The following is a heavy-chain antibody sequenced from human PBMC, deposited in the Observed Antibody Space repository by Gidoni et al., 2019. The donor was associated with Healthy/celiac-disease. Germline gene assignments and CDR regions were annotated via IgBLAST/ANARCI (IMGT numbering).Heavy chain of an antibody. CDR1: GGSISSHY. Sequence: PGLVKPSETLSLTCTVSGGSISSHYWSWIRQPPGKGLAWIGYIYYSGITNYNPSLKSRVTISVDTSKNQFSLKLSSVTAEDTAVYYCARRVIRAMAQVFDYWGQGTLVTVSS. D-gene: IGHD5-18*01. CDR3: ARRVIRAMAQVFDY. J-gene: IGHJ4*02. V-gene: IGHV4-59*08. CDR2: IYYSGIT.